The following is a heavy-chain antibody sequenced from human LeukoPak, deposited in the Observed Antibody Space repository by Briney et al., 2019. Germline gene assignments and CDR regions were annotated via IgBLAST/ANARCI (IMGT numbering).Heavy chain of an antibody. D-gene: IGHD6-13*01. Sequence: SETLSLTCTVSGGSISSSGYYWGWIRQPPGKGLEWIGSIYYSGSTYYNPSLKSRASISVDTSKNQFSLKLISVTAADTAVYFCAGGIGYATSPADHLGQGTLVIVSS. CDR3: AGGIGYATSPADH. CDR2: IYYSGST. CDR1: GGSISSSGYY. V-gene: IGHV4-39*07. J-gene: IGHJ5*02.